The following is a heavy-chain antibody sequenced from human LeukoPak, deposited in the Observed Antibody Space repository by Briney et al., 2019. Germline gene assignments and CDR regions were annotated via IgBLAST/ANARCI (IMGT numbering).Heavy chain of an antibody. D-gene: IGHD3-9*01. V-gene: IGHV3-23*01. J-gene: IGHJ6*02. Sequence: GGSLRLSCAASGFTFSSYATSWVRQAPGKGLEWVSAISGSGGSTYYADSVKGRFTISRDNSKNTLYLQMNSLRAEDTAVYYCAKGAGYDILTGYPLYGMDVWGQGTTVTVSS. CDR3: AKGAGYDILTGYPLYGMDV. CDR2: ISGSGGST. CDR1: GFTFSSYA.